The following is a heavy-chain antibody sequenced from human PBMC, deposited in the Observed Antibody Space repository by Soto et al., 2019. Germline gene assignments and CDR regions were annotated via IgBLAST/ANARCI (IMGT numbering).Heavy chain of an antibody. CDR1: SGSISSSNR. Sequence: QVQLQESGPGLVKPSGTLSLTCAVSSGSISSSNRWSWVRQPPGKGLEWIGEIYHSGSTNYNPSLKSRVTISVDKSKNQFSLKLSSVTAADTAVYYCARVGTTVTTGSPDWFDPWGQGTLVTVSS. V-gene: IGHV4-4*02. J-gene: IGHJ5*02. D-gene: IGHD4-17*01. CDR3: ARVGTTVTTGSPDWFDP. CDR2: IYHSGST.